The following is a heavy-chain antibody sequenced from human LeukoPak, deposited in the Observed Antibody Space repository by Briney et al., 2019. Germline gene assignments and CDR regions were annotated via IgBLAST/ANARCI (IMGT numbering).Heavy chain of an antibody. V-gene: IGHV7-4-1*02. Sequence: ASVTVSCTASGYTFTSYAMNWVRQAPGQGLEWMGLINTNTGNPTYAQGFTGRFVFSLDTSVSTAYLQISSLKAEDTAVYYCATKPDYGHDYWGQGTLVTVSS. J-gene: IGHJ4*02. CDR3: ATKPDYGHDY. D-gene: IGHD4-17*01. CDR1: GYTFTSYA. CDR2: INTNTGNP.